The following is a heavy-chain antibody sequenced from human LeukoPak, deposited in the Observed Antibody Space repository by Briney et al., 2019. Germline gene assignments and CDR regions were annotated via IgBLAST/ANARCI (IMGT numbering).Heavy chain of an antibody. D-gene: IGHD3-3*01. CDR3: ARDEDWSGYYGAFDI. J-gene: IGHJ3*02. V-gene: IGHV3-74*01. CDR1: GFTFSIYW. Sequence: PGGSLRLSCAASGFTFSIYWMHWVRQAPGKGLVWVSRINSDGSSTSYADSVKGRFTISRDNAKNTRYLQMNSLRAEDTAVYYCARDEDWSGYYGAFDIWGQGTMVTVSS. CDR2: INSDGSST.